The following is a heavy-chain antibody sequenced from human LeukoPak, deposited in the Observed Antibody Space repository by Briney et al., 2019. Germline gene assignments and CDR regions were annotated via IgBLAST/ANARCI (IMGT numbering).Heavy chain of an antibody. CDR3: AKTKPGIAAADWYFDL. CDR1: GGSISSSSYY. J-gene: IGHJ2*01. D-gene: IGHD6-13*01. Sequence: PSETLSLTCTVSGGSISSSSYYWGWIRQPPGKGLEWIGYIYYSGSTNYNPSLKSRVTISVDTSKNQFSLKLSSVTAADTAVYYCAKTKPGIAAADWYFDLWGRGTLVTVSS. V-gene: IGHV4-61*05. CDR2: IYYSGST.